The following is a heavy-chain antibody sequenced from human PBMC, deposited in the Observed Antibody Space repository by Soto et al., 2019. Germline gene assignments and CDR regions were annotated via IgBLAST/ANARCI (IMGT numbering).Heavy chain of an antibody. CDR1: GGSINSGRNF. V-gene: IGHV4-39*01. CDR2: IYYSGST. CDR3: ASNSGYARDY. J-gene: IGHJ4*02. Sequence: SETLSLTCAVSGGSINSGRNFWGWISQPPGKGLEWIGSIYYSGSTYYNPSLMSRVTISVDTSKNQFSLNLSSVTAADTGVYYCASNSGYARDYWGQGTLVTVSS. D-gene: IGHD5-12*01.